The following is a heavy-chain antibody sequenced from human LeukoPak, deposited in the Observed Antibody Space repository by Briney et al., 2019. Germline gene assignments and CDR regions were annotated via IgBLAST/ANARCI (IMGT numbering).Heavy chain of an antibody. J-gene: IGHJ4*02. V-gene: IGHV3-23*01. CDR2: ISVSGGYT. D-gene: IGHD3-22*01. CDR1: GFTFSSYA. CDR3: ASGDSRGYYYVTTTYFDF. Sequence: PGGSLRLSCAASGFTFSSYAMGWVRQAPGKGLEWVSVISVSGGYTYYADSVKGRFTISRDNSKSTLYLQMNSLRAEDTAVYYCASGDSRGYYYVTTTYFDFWGQGTLVTVSS.